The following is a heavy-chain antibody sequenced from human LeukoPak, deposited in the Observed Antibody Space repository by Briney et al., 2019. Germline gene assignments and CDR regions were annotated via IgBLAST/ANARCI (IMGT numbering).Heavy chain of an antibody. CDR1: GYTFTSYG. J-gene: IGHJ6*02. CDR2: ISAYNGNT. V-gene: IGHV1-18*01. CDR3: ARGIFGTYYDSSAYYYGMDV. D-gene: IGHD3-22*01. Sequence: ASVKVSCKASGYTFTSYGISWVRQAPGQGLEWMGWISAYNGNTNYAQKLQGRVTMTTDTSTSTAYMELRSLRSDDTAVYYCARGIFGTYYDSSAYYYGMDVWGQGTTVTVSS.